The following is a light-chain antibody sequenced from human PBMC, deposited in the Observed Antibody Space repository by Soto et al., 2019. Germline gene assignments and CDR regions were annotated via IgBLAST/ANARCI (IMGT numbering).Light chain of an antibody. Sequence: EIVMTQSPATLSVSPGERATLSCRASQSVSSNLAWYQHKPGQAPRLLIYDASNRATGIPDRFSGSGSGTDFTLTITSLEPEDSAVYYCQQYGSSPFTFGQGTRLEIK. V-gene: IGKV3-20*01. J-gene: IGKJ5*01. CDR3: QQYGSSPFT. CDR2: DAS. CDR1: QSVSSN.